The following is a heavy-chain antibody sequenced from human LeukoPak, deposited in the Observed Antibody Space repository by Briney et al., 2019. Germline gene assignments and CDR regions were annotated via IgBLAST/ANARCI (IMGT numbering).Heavy chain of an antibody. CDR3: ARNGYGSGSSW. V-gene: IGHV4-61*02. CDR2: IHNSGST. D-gene: IGHD3-10*01. J-gene: IGHJ4*02. Sequence: SETLSLTCTVSGASISTGSSYWSWIRQPAGEGLEWIGRIHNSGSTNYNPSLNSRVTISVDTSKNQVSLKLTSVTAADTAVYYYARNGYGSGSSWWGQGTLVTVSS. CDR1: GASISTGSSY.